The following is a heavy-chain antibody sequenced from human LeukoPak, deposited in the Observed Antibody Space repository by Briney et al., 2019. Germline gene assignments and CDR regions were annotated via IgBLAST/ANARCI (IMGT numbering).Heavy chain of an antibody. V-gene: IGHV3-30*18. J-gene: IGHJ4*02. CDR1: GKTFRRYN. D-gene: IGHD2-2*01. CDR2: ITYDGSTK. Sequence: LSLTCASSGKTFRRYNRQWLREAPGNELEWVAVITYDGSTKYYADFVKRGIIISRDNSKNTLYLQMNSLRAEDTAVYYCAKDRCSSSSCYFHYFHCWGQGTLVTVSS. CDR3: AKDRCSSSSCYFHYFHC.